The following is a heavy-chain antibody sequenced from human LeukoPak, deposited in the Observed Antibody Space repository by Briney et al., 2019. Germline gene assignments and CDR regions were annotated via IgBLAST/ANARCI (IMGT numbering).Heavy chain of an antibody. J-gene: IGHJ5*02. CDR3: ARDDGIAYCGGDCYNNWFDP. V-gene: IGHV1-46*01. CDR1: GYTFTSYY. CDR2: INPSGGST. Sequence: ASVKVSCKASGYTFTSYYMHWVRQAPGQGLEWMGIINPSGGSTSYAQKFQGRVTMTRDTSTSTVYMELSSLRSEDTAVYYCARDDGIAYCGGDCYNNWFDPWGQGTLVTVSS. D-gene: IGHD2-21*02.